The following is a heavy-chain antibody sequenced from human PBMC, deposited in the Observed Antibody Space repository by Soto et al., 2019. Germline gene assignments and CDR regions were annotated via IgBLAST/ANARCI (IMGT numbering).Heavy chain of an antibody. D-gene: IGHD6-19*01. CDR1: GYTFTGYY. J-gene: IGHJ6*02. Sequence: GASVKVSCKASGYTFTGYYMHWVRQAPGQGLEWMGWINAGNGNTKYSQKFQGRVTITRDTSASTAYMELSSLRSEDTAVYYCARDLRKQWLVNYYYYGMDVWGQGTTVTVSS. CDR2: INAGNGNT. V-gene: IGHV1-3*01. CDR3: ARDLRKQWLVNYYYYGMDV.